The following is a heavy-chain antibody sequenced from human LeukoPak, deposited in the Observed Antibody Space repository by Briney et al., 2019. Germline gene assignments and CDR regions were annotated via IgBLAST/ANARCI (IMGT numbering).Heavy chain of an antibody. Sequence: PSETLSLTCSVSGGSISTSNYYWVWIRQSPEKGLEWIGSIFHNGNAFYSPSLQSRVTMSLDTSKNQFSLKLRSVTAADTAVYYCARSDYGDYDLLTWFDPWGQGTLVTVSS. CDR1: GGSISTSNYY. CDR3: ARSDYGDYDLLTWFDP. V-gene: IGHV4-39*07. CDR2: IFHNGNA. D-gene: IGHD4-17*01. J-gene: IGHJ5*02.